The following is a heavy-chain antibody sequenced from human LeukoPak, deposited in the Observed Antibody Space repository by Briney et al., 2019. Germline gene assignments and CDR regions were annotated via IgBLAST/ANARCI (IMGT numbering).Heavy chain of an antibody. J-gene: IGHJ6*02. CDR3: ARESNSGSHYYGMDV. CDR2: IGTAGDT. D-gene: IGHD1-26*01. V-gene: IGHV3-13*04. Sequence: GGSLRLSCAASGFTFSSYDMHWVRQATGKGLEWVSAIGTAGDTYYPGSVKGRFTISRENAKNSLYLQMNSLRAGDTAVYYCARESNSGSHYYGMDVWGQGTTVTVSS. CDR1: GFTFSSYD.